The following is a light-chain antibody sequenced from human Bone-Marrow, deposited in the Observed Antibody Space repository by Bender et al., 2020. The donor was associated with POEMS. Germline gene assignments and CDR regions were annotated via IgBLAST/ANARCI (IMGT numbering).Light chain of an antibody. V-gene: IGLV1-44*01. CDR1: SSNIGAHA. CDR3: QSADSGGTYV. CDR2: SSH. Sequence: QSVLTQPPSASGTPGQRVTISCSGGSSNIGAHAVNWYQHLPGTAPKLLIYSSHRRPSEVPDRFSGSSSGATVTLTISGVQAEDEADYYCQSADSGGTYVFGTGTKVTVL. J-gene: IGLJ1*01.